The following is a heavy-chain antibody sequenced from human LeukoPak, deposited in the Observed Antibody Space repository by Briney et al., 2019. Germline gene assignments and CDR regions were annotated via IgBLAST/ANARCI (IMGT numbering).Heavy chain of an antibody. J-gene: IGHJ3*02. Sequence: GGSLGLSCAASGFTFSSYAMNWVRQAPGKGLEWVSGMSGSGGSTYYADSVKGRFTISRDNSKNTLYLQMNTLRAEDTAVYYCAKDREYSYVYDAFDIWGQGTLVTVSS. CDR3: AKDREYSYVYDAFDI. CDR1: GFTFSSYA. D-gene: IGHD3-16*01. V-gene: IGHV3-23*01. CDR2: MSGSGGST.